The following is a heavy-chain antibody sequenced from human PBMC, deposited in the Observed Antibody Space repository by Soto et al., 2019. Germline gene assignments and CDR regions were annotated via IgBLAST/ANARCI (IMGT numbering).Heavy chain of an antibody. CDR3: AWSPACGDCYTDIDY. Sequence: QVQLVQPGAEVKEPGASVKVSCKASGYTFSDYDINWVRQASGQGLEWMGWMNHRSGNTGYAQKFQGRVTMTRSTSITTAYMELSSLTYEVTAVYYCAWSPACGDCYTDIDYWGQGTRVTVSS. CDR1: GYTFSDYD. D-gene: IGHD2-21*02. J-gene: IGHJ4*02. CDR2: MNHRSGNT. V-gene: IGHV1-8*01.